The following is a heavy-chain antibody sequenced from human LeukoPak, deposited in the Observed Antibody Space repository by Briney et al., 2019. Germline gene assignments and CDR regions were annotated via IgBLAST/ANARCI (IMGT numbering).Heavy chain of an antibody. V-gene: IGHV4-39*01. CDR1: GGSISSSRYY. CDR3: ARKGAAGTGLDY. Sequence: SETLSLTCSVSGGSISSSRYYWGWIRQPPGKGLEWIGSIYYRGSTYYNPSLKSRVTISVDTSKNQFSLMLSSVTAADTAVYFCARKGAAGTGLDYWGLGTQVTVSS. D-gene: IGHD1-1*01. CDR2: IYYRGST. J-gene: IGHJ4*02.